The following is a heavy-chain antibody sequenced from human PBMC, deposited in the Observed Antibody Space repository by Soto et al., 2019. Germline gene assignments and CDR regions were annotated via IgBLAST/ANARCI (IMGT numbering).Heavy chain of an antibody. Sequence: SETLSLTCAVSGGSISSSNWWSWVRQPPGKGLEWIGEIHHSGSTNYNPSLKSRVTISVDKSKNQFSLKLSSVTAADTAVYYCARDYSSGWYSGKYYFDYWGQGTLVTVSS. V-gene: IGHV4-4*02. CDR2: IHHSGST. J-gene: IGHJ4*02. CDR1: GGSISSSNW. D-gene: IGHD6-19*01. CDR3: ARDYSSGWYSGKYYFDY.